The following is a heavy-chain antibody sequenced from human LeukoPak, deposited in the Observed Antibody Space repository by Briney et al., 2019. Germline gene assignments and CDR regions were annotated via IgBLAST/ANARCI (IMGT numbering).Heavy chain of an antibody. D-gene: IGHD3-10*01. V-gene: IGHV5-51*01. J-gene: IGHJ4*01. CDR1: GYSFTSYW. CDR2: IYPGDSDT. CDR3: ARRASPNYYGSGSYFFDY. Sequence: GESLKISCKGSGYSFTSYWIGWVRQMPGKGLEWMGIIYPGDSDTRYSPSFQGQVTISADKSISTAYLQWSSLKASDTAMYYCARRASPNYYGSGSYFFDYWGQEPWSPSPQ.